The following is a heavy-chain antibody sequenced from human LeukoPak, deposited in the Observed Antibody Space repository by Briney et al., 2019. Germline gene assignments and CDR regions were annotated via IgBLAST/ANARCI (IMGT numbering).Heavy chain of an antibody. V-gene: IGHV1-24*01. Sequence: GASVKVSCKVSGYTLTQLSIHWVRQAPGKGLEWLGSSDPQQTIYAHNFQGRVTLTEDTSTDTMFLDLSSLTSDDTAVYYCATILYGYGLDFWGKGTTATVSS. D-gene: IGHD2/OR15-2a*01. CDR2: SDPQQT. CDR1: GYTLTQLS. J-gene: IGHJ6*04. CDR3: ATILYGYGLDF.